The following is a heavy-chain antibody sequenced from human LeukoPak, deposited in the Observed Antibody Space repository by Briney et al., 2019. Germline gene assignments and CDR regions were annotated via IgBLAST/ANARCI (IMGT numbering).Heavy chain of an antibody. D-gene: IGHD1-1*01. Sequence: GGSLRLSCAASGFTFSDYDMHWVLQATGKGLWWASAIGNAGDAYYTGSVKGRFTISRENAKNSLYLQMNSLRAGDTAVYYCARVAKERVGGVYYFDYWGQGTLVTVSS. V-gene: IGHV3-13*01. J-gene: IGHJ4*02. CDR1: GFTFSDYD. CDR2: IGNAGDA. CDR3: ARVAKERVGGVYYFDY.